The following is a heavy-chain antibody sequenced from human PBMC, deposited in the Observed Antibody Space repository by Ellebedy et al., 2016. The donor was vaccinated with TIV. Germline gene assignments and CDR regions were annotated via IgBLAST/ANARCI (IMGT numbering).Heavy chain of an antibody. D-gene: IGHD1-26*01. Sequence: AASVKVSCKASGYTFTSYDINWVRQATGQGLEWMGRIIPILGIANYAQKFQGRVTIIADKSTSTAYMELSSLRSEDTAVYYCARDGGSYSDFDYWGQGTLVTVSS. CDR1: GYTFTSYD. V-gene: IGHV1-69*04. CDR3: ARDGGSYSDFDY. J-gene: IGHJ4*02. CDR2: IIPILGIA.